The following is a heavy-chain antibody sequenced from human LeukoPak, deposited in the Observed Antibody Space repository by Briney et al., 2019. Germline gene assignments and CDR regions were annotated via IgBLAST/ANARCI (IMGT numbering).Heavy chain of an antibody. CDR1: GGSFSGYY. D-gene: IGHD2-2*01. V-gene: IGHV4-34*01. J-gene: IGHJ3*02. CDR3: ARRADIVVVPAANNGEDITVQDAFDI. CDR2: INHSGST. Sequence: PSETLSLTCAVYGGSFSGYYWSWIRQPPGKGLEWIGEINHSGSTNYNPSLKSRVTISVDTSKNQFSLKLSSVTAADTAVYYCARRADIVVVPAANNGEDITVQDAFDIWGQGTMVTVSS.